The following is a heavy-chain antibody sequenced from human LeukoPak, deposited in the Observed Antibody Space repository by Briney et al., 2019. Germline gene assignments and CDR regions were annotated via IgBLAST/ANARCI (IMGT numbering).Heavy chain of an antibody. V-gene: IGHV3-23*01. CDR3: ARMNGGSLSSYYFDY. J-gene: IGHJ4*02. D-gene: IGHD1-26*01. Sequence: PGGSLRLSCAASGFSFSGYAMNWVRQAPGEGLEWVSSLSVSGGTTYYTDSVKGRFTVSRDNSRDTLYLQMHSLRVEDTAVYYCARMNGGSLSSYYFDYWGQGTLVTVSS. CDR2: LSVSGGTT. CDR1: GFSFSGYA.